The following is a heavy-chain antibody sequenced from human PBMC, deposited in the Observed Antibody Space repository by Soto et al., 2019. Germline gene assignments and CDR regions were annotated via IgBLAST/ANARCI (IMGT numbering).Heavy chain of an antibody. CDR2: VYNSGST. CDR1: GGSISSNY. V-gene: IGHV4-59*01. D-gene: IGHD6-13*01. Sequence: PAETLSLTCXVSGGSISSNYWTWIRQPPGKGLECIGYVYNSGSTNYNPALKSRVTISEDTSKSQVSLKVNSMTAADTAVYYCARYRREAVAGYTLDNWGQGILVTVSS. J-gene: IGHJ4*02. CDR3: ARYRREAVAGYTLDN.